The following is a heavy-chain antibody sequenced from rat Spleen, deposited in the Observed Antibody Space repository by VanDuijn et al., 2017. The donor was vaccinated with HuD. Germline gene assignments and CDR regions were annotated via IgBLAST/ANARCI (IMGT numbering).Heavy chain of an antibody. CDR3: ARERDHSYYFDY. J-gene: IGHJ2*01. Sequence: QVQLKESGPGLVQPSQTLSLTCTVSGFSLTSYNVHWVRQSTGKGLEWMGIIWTGGNTAYNSALKSRLTISRDTSKSQVFLTMNSLQTEDIATYYGARERDHSYYFDYWGQGVMVTVSS. CDR2: IWTGGNT. CDR1: GFSLTSYN. D-gene: IGHD1-11*01. V-gene: IGHV2-30*01.